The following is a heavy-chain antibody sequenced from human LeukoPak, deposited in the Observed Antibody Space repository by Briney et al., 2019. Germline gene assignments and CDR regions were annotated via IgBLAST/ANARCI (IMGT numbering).Heavy chain of an antibody. CDR2: ISSSSSYT. V-gene: IGHV3-11*06. CDR1: GFTFSDYY. Sequence: GGSLRLSCAASGFTFSDYYMSWIRQAPGKGLEWVSYISSSSSYTNYADSVKDRFTFSRDNAKNSLYLQMNSLRAEDTAVYYCARETGSYRPHWGQGTLVTVSS. J-gene: IGHJ4*02. CDR3: ARETGSYRPH. D-gene: IGHD3-16*02.